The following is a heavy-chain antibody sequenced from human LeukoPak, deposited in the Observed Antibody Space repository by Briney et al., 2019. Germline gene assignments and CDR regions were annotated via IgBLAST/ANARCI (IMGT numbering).Heavy chain of an antibody. CDR3: AELGITMIGGV. Sequence: GGSLRLSCVASGFTFRSYWMSWVRQAPGKGLEWVANINQDGSEKYDVDSVKGRFTISRDNAKNSLYLQMNSLRAEDTAVYYCAELGITMIGGVWGKGTTVTISS. CDR2: INQDGSEK. V-gene: IGHV3-7*01. CDR1: GFTFRSYW. J-gene: IGHJ6*04. D-gene: IGHD3-10*02.